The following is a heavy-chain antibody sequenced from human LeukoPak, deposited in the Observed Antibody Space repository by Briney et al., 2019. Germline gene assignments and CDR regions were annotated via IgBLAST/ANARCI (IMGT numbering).Heavy chain of an antibody. D-gene: IGHD1-26*01. V-gene: IGHV4-61*08. CDR3: ARGGPWELLINHAFDI. J-gene: IGHJ3*02. CDR2: IYYSGST. Sequence: SQTLSLTCTVSGGSISSGDYYWSWIRQPPGKGLEWIGYIYYSGSTNYNPSLKSRVTISVDTSKNQFSLKLSSVTAADTAVYYCARGGPWELLINHAFDIWGQGTMVTVSS. CDR1: GGSISSGDYY.